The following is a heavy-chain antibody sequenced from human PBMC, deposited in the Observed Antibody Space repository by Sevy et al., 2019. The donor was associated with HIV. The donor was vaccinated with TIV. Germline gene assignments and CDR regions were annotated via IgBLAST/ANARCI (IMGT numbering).Heavy chain of an antibody. CDR2: IYSNGNT. Sequence: GGSLRLSCAASGSTVSSNYMNWVRQAPGKGLEWVSIIYSNGNTYYADSVKGRFTISRDNSKNTLSLQMNALRAEDTAMYYCARGYCSGGACYPGYSDSWGQGTLVTVSS. V-gene: IGHV3-66*01. CDR1: GSTVSSNY. CDR3: ARGYCSGGACYPGYSDS. D-gene: IGHD2-15*01. J-gene: IGHJ4*02.